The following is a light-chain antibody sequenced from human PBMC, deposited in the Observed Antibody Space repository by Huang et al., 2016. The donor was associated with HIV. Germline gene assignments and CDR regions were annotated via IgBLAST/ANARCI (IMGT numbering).Light chain of an antibody. V-gene: IGKV3-11*01. J-gene: IGKJ2*01. CDR1: QSVSSY. CDR3: HQRSDWLYT. Sequence: EIVLTQSPGTLSLSPGERATLSCRASQSVSSYLAWYQQKPGQAPRLLIYDVSHWATGIPARFSGSGSGTDFTLTITSLEPEDFAVYYCHQRSDWLYTFGEGTKLEIK. CDR2: DVS.